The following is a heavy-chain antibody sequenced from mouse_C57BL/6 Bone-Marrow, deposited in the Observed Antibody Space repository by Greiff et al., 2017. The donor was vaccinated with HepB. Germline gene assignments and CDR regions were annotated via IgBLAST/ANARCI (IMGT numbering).Heavy chain of an antibody. Sequence: QVQLQQPGAELVRPGTSVKLSCKASGYTFTSYWMHWVKQRPGQGLEWIGVIDPSDSYTNYNQKFKGKATLTVDTSSSTAYMQLSSLTSEDSAVYYCAKNYGNPFDYWGQGTTLTVSS. CDR1: GYTFTSYW. J-gene: IGHJ2*01. V-gene: IGHV1-59*01. D-gene: IGHD2-1*01. CDR2: IDPSDSYT. CDR3: AKNYGNPFDY.